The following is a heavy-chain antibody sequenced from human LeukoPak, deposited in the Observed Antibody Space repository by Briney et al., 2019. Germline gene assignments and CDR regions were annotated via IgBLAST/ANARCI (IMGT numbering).Heavy chain of an antibody. CDR3: ATDPYYDSSGYTFDY. D-gene: IGHD3-22*01. CDR1: GYTFTDYY. V-gene: IGHV1-69-2*01. CDR2: VDPEDGET. J-gene: IGHJ4*02. Sequence: ASVKVSCKVSGYTFTDYYMHWVRQAPGNGLEWMGLVDPEDGETIYAEKFQGRVTITADTSTDTAYMELSSLRSEDTAVYYCATDPYYDSSGYTFDYWGQGTLVTVSS.